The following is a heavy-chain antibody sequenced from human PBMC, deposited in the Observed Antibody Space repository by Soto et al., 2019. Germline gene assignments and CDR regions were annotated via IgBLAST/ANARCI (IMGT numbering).Heavy chain of an antibody. CDR2: ISAYNGNT. CDR1: GYTFTSYG. J-gene: IGHJ4*02. CDR3: ARDHTWSYYYDSSGSGYFDY. V-gene: IGHV1-18*04. Sequence: ASVKVSCKASGYTFTSYGISWVRQAPGQGLEWMGWISAYNGNTNYAQKLQGRVTMTTDTSTSTAYMELRSLRSDDTAVYYCARDHTWSYYYDSSGSGYFDYWGQGTLVTVPQ. D-gene: IGHD3-22*01.